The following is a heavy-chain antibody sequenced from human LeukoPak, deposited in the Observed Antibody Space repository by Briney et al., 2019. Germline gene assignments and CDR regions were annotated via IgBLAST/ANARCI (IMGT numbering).Heavy chain of an antibody. J-gene: IGHJ6*03. CDR2: MNPNSGNT. Sequence: ASVEVSCKTSGYTFTSYDINWVRQATGQGLEWMGRMNPNSGNTVYAQKFQGRVIMTRNTSKTTAYMEMSGLRSEDTAVYYCARGDMAAVPGYYYYYMDVWGKGTTVIVSS. V-gene: IGHV1-8*01. D-gene: IGHD6-13*01. CDR3: ARGDMAAVPGYYYYYMDV. CDR1: GYTFTSYD.